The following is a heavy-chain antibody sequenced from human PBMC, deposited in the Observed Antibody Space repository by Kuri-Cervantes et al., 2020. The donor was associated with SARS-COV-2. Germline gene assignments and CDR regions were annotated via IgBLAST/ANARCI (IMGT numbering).Heavy chain of an antibody. V-gene: IGHV4-34*01. J-gene: IGHJ4*02. D-gene: IGHD6-13*01. Sequence: SQTLSLTCAVYGGSFSGYYWSWIRQPPGKGLEWMGEINHSGSTNYNPSLKSRVTISVDTSKNQFSLKLSSVTAADTAVYYCARVDGYSSSLNFDYWGQGTLVTVSS. CDR1: GGSFSGYY. CDR3: ARVDGYSSSLNFDY. CDR2: INHSGST.